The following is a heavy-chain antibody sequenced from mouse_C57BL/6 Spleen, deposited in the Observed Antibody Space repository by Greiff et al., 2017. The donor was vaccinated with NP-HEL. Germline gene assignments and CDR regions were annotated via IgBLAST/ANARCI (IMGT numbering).Heavy chain of an antibody. D-gene: IGHD2-3*01. CDR2: ISDGGSYT. J-gene: IGHJ3*01. CDR3: ARGDDGYPAWFAY. Sequence: DVQLVESGGGLVKPGGSLKLSCAASGFTFSSYAMSWVRQTPEKRLEWVATISDGGSYTYYPDNVKGRFTISRDNAKNNLYLQMSHLKSEDTAMYYCARGDDGYPAWFAYWGQGTLVTVSA. CDR1: GFTFSSYA. V-gene: IGHV5-4*01.